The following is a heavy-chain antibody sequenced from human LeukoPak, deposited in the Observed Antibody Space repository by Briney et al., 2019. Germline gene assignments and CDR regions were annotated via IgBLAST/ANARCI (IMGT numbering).Heavy chain of an antibody. CDR2: IYYSGST. D-gene: IGHD3-9*01. Sequence: PSETLSLTCTVSGGSISSYYWSWIRQPPGKGLEWIGYIYYSGSTNYNPSLKSRVTTSVDTSKNQFSLKLSSVTAADTAVYYCARSPYYDILTGTFDIWGQGTMVTVSS. CDR3: ARSPYYDILTGTFDI. J-gene: IGHJ3*02. V-gene: IGHV4-59*01. CDR1: GGSISSYY.